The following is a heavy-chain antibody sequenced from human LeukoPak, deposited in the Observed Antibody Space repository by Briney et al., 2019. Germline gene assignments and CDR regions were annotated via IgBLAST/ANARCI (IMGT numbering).Heavy chain of an antibody. Sequence: GGSLRLSCAASGFTFSRYSMNWVRQAPGKGLEWVSSISISSSYIYYADPVKGRFTMSRDNAKNSLYLQVNSLRAEDTAVYHCARGAGSSWYFYFDYWGQGTLVTVSS. V-gene: IGHV3-21*01. CDR3: ARGAGSSWYFYFDY. D-gene: IGHD6-13*01. CDR1: GFTFSRYS. CDR2: ISISSSYI. J-gene: IGHJ4*02.